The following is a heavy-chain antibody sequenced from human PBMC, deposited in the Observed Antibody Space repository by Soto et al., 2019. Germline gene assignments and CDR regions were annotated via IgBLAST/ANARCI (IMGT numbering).Heavy chain of an antibody. Sequence: ASVKVSCKASGYTFTSYGISWVRQAPGQGLEWMGWISAYNGKTNYAQNVQGRVTMTTDTSTRTAYMDLRSLRSDDTAVYYYARVPDCISTSCQGYYYYGMDVWGQGTTVTVSS. D-gene: IGHD2-2*01. CDR3: ARVPDCISTSCQGYYYYGMDV. CDR2: ISAYNGKT. V-gene: IGHV1-18*01. CDR1: GYTFTSYG. J-gene: IGHJ6*02.